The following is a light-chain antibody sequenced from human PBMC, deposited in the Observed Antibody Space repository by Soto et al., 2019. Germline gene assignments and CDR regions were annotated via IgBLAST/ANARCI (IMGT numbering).Light chain of an antibody. V-gene: IGLV1-51*01. J-gene: IGLJ2*01. CDR2: DDN. CDR1: SSNIGGNS. CDR3: SSYTITSTLVI. Sequence: QSVMTQPPSVSAAPGQKVTISCSGSSSNIGGNSVSWYQQLPGTAPKLLIYDDNKRPSGIPDRFSGSKSGTSATLGITGFQTGDEADYYCSSYTITSTLVIFGGGTKLTVL.